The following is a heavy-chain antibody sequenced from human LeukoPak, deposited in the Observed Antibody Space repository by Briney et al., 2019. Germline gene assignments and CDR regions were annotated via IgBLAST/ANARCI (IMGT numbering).Heavy chain of an antibody. CDR1: GFTFSSYA. V-gene: IGHV3-23*01. CDR2: ISGSGGST. D-gene: IGHD1-26*01. J-gene: IGHJ4*02. CDR3: AKVRMMEWELLFDY. Sequence: GGSLRLSCAATGFTFSSYAMSWVRQAPGKGLEWVSAISGSGGSTYYADSVKGRFTISRDNSKNTLYLQMNSLRAEDTAVYYCAKVRMMEWELLFDYWGQGTLVTVSS.